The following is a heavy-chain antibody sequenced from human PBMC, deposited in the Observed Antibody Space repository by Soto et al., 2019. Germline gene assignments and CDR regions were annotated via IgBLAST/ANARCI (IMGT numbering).Heavy chain of an antibody. V-gene: IGHV3-23*01. CDR2: ISGSGGST. CDR3: AKDLLYFWSHLKRGYFDY. J-gene: IGHJ4*02. Sequence: GGSLRLSCAASGFTFSSYAMSWVRQAPGKGLEWVSAISGSGGSTYYADSVKGRFTISRDNSKNTLYLQMNSLRAEDTAVYYCAKDLLYFWSHLKRGYFDYWGQGTLVTVSS. CDR1: GFTFSSYA. D-gene: IGHD3-3*01.